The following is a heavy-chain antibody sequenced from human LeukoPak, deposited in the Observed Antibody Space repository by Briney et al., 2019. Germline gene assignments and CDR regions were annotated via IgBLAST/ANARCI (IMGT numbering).Heavy chain of an antibody. CDR2: INWNSGTI. CDR3: ARDRFRYCSGAYCSHFEF. CDR1: GFIFDDYA. J-gene: IGHJ4*02. V-gene: IGHV3-9*03. Sequence: PGRSLRLSCAASGFIFDDYAMHWVRQAPGKGLEWGSGINWNSGTIGYADSVKGRFTISRDNAKKSLYLQMNSLRADDMAFYYCARDRFRYCSGAYCSHFEFWGQGTLVSVSS. D-gene: IGHD2-15*01.